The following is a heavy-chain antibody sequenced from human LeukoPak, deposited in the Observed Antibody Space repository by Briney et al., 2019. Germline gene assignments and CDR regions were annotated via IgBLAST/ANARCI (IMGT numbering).Heavy chain of an antibody. CDR3: ARFGGATFAQAFFDF. CDR2: IYPDDSNI. J-gene: IGHJ4*02. CDR1: GYSFTSYW. D-gene: IGHD4-23*01. V-gene: IGHV5-51*01. Sequence: GESLKISCKGSGYSFTSYWIGWVCQMPGKGLEWVGIIYPDDSNIKYSPAFQGQVTISAVKSLSTSYLQWDSLKASDSAMYYCARFGGATFAQAFFDFWGQGTLVTVSS.